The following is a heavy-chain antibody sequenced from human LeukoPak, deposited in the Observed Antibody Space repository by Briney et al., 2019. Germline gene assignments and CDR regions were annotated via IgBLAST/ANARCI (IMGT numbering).Heavy chain of an antibody. V-gene: IGHV1-69*01. Sequence: ASVKVSCKASGGTFSSYAISWVRQAPGQGLEWMGGIIPIFGTANYAQKFQGRVTITADESTSTAYMELSSLRSEDTAVYYCARDRGSSQVQLWFWGQGTLVTVSS. CDR3: ARDRGSSQVQLWF. CDR2: IIPIFGTA. D-gene: IGHD5-18*01. CDR1: GGTFSSYA. J-gene: IGHJ4*02.